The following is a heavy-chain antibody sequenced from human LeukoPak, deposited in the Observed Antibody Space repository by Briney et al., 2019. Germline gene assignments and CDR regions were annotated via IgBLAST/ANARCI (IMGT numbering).Heavy chain of an antibody. D-gene: IGHD3-22*01. Sequence: GGSLRLSCVASGFTFSSYWMHWVRHPPGNGLVWVSRIGSDGSTTTYADSVKGRFTISRDNAKNTLYLQMNSLRAKDTAVYYCARERSGSSGYYSAIDSWGQGTLVTVSS. CDR2: IGSDGSTT. CDR1: GFTFSSYW. V-gene: IGHV3-74*01. CDR3: ARERSGSSGYYSAIDS. J-gene: IGHJ4*02.